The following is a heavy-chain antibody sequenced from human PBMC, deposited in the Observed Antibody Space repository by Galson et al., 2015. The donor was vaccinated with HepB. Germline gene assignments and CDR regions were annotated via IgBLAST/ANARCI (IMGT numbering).Heavy chain of an antibody. CDR3: ARPSSITGTTFYAFDI. D-gene: IGHD1-20*01. CDR2: IDPSDSYT. CDR1: GYSFTSYW. Sequence: QSGAEVKKPGESLRISCKGSGYSFTSYWISWVRQMPGKGLEWMGRIDPSDSYTNYSPSFQGHVTISADKSISTAYLQWSSLKASDTAMYYCARPSSITGTTFYAFDIWGQGTMVTVSS. V-gene: IGHV5-10-1*01. J-gene: IGHJ3*02.